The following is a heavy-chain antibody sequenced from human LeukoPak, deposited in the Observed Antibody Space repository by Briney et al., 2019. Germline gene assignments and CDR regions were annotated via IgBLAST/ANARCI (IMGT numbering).Heavy chain of an antibody. CDR2: IFPGDSET. CDR3: ARLSTRLLDH. CDR1: RNTFTNYW. J-gene: IGHJ4*02. Sequence: GESLKISCKGSRNTFTNYWIGWVRPLPGTGLEWMGIIFPGDSETRYSPSFQGQVTMSVDKSTSTAYLQWASLKASDTAIYFCARLSTRLLDHWGQGTRVTVSS. V-gene: IGHV5-51*01. D-gene: IGHD3-3*01.